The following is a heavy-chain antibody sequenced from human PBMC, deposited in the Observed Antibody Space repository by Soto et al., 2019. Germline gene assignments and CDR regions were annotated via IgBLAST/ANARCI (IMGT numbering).Heavy chain of an antibody. CDR3: ARALRYFDRVEAFDI. J-gene: IGHJ3*02. V-gene: IGHV4-30-2*01. CDR1: GGSISSGGYS. Sequence: SETLSLTCAVSGGSISSGGYSWSWIRQPPGKGLEWIGYIYHSGSTYYNPSLKSRVTISVDRSKNQFSLKLSSVTAADTAVYYCARALRYFDRVEAFDIWGQGTMVTVSS. D-gene: IGHD3-9*01. CDR2: IYHSGST.